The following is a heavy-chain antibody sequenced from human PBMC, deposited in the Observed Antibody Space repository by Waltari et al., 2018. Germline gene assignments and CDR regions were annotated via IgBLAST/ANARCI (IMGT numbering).Heavy chain of an antibody. V-gene: IGHV3-30*04. D-gene: IGHD3-22*01. CDR3: ARDYCDRTNCHGMDV. CDR2: ISYNERNI. CDR1: EFTFRSYA. J-gene: IGHJ6*02. Sequence: QVQLVESGGGVVQPGRSLRLSCAASEFTFRSYAMHWVRQAPGKGPEWVAVISYNERNIYYVDSVKGRFIISRDNSRKMLYLQMNSLRTEDTAVYYCARDYCDRTNCHGMDVWGQGTTVTVSS.